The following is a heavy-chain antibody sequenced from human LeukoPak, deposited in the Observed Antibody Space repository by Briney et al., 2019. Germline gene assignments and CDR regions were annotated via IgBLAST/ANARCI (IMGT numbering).Heavy chain of an antibody. J-gene: IGHJ4*02. D-gene: IGHD4-11*01. CDR1: GFTFSSYW. V-gene: IGHV3-74*01. CDR3: AKKKTDYSYPSSFDY. CDR2: INSDGSST. Sequence: GGSLRLSCAASGFTFSSYWMHWVRQAPGKGLVWVSRINSDGSSTSYADSVRGRFSISRDNAKNTLYLQMNSLRAEDTAVYYCAKKKTDYSYPSSFDYWGQGTLVTVSS.